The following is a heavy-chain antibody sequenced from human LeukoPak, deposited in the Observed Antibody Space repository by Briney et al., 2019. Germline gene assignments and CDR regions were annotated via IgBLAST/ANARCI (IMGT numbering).Heavy chain of an antibody. V-gene: IGHV4-34*01. Sequence: SETLSLTCAVYGGSFSAYYWSWIRQSPGEGLEWIGEINHSGSTNYNPSLKSRVTISVDTSKNQFSLKLSSVTAADTAVYYCAPTDCSGGSCYSSWFDPWGQGTLVTVSS. CDR2: INHSGST. D-gene: IGHD2-15*01. CDR3: APTDCSGGSCYSSWFDP. J-gene: IGHJ5*02. CDR1: GGSFSAYY.